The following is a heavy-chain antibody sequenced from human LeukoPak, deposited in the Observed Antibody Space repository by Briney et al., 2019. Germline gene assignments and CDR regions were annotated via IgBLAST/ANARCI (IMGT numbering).Heavy chain of an antibody. CDR1: GFTFSSYG. Sequence: PGGSLRLSCVASGFTFSSYGRSWVRQAPGKGLEWVSAISGSGGSTYYADSVKGRFTISRDNSKNTLYLQMNSLRAEDTAVYYCAKCILTGYYKGYMDVWGKGTTVTISS. D-gene: IGHD3-9*01. CDR3: AKCILTGYYKGYMDV. V-gene: IGHV3-23*01. J-gene: IGHJ6*03. CDR2: ISGSGGST.